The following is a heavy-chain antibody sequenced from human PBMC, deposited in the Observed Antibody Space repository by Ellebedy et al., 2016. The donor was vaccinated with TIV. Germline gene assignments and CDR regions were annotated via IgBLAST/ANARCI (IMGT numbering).Heavy chain of an antibody. D-gene: IGHD1-26*01. V-gene: IGHV1-69*13. J-gene: IGHJ4*02. CDR3: ARGDPAGSGSYKY. Sequence: SVKVSXXASGGTFSSYAISWVRQAPGQGLEWMGGIIPIFGTANYAQKFQGRVTITADESTSTAYMELSSLRSEDTAVYYCARGDPAGSGSYKYWGQGTLVTVSS. CDR2: IIPIFGTA. CDR1: GGTFSSYA.